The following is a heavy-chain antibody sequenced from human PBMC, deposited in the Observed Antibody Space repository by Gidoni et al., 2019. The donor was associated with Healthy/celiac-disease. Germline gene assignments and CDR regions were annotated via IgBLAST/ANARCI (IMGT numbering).Heavy chain of an antibody. D-gene: IGHD3-9*01. CDR3: AKDLRYFDWLFPSFDY. Sequence: EVQLVESGGGLVQPGGSLRLSCAASGFHFSSYAMSWVRQAPGKGLAWVSAIRGSGGSTYYADSVKGRFTISRDNSKNTLYLQMNSLRAEDTAVYYCAKDLRYFDWLFPSFDYWGQGTLVTVSS. CDR2: IRGSGGST. CDR1: GFHFSSYA. V-gene: IGHV3-23*04. J-gene: IGHJ4*02.